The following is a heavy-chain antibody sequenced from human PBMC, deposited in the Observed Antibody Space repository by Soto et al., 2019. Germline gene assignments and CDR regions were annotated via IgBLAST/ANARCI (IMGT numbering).Heavy chain of an antibody. V-gene: IGHV3-23*01. D-gene: IGHD2-15*01. CDR1: GFTFSSYA. J-gene: IGHJ4*02. CDR2: TTNSGGST. CDR3: VRDMQLWRLDS. Sequence: GRSLRLSCAAAGFTFSSYAMSWVRQAPGKGLEWISATTNSGGSTYYADSVKGRFTISRDNSKNTLYLQMNSLRAEDTAVYYCVRDMQLWRLDSWGQGTLVTVSS.